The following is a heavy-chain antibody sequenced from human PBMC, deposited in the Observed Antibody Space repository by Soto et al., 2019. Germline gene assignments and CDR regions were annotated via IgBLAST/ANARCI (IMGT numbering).Heavy chain of an antibody. V-gene: IGHV4-31*03. CDR3: ARAGSGSYYRYNWFDP. CDR2: IYYSGST. Sequence: SETLSLTCTVSGGSISSGGYSWTWIRQHPGKGLEWIGYIYYSGSTYYKPSLKSRVTISVDTSKNQFSLKLSSVTAADTAVYYCARAGSGSYYRYNWFDPWGQGTLDTVSS. J-gene: IGHJ5*02. CDR1: GGSISSGGYS. D-gene: IGHD3-10*01.